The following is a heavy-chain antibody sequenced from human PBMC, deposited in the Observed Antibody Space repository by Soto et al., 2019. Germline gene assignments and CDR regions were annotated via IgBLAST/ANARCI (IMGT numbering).Heavy chain of an antibody. J-gene: IGHJ4*02. CDR3: ARGLDGRFGELSFDY. D-gene: IGHD3-10*01. CDR2: ISSSGSTI. CDR1: GFTFSSYE. V-gene: IGHV3-48*03. Sequence: PXVSLSLSCAASGFTFSSYEMNGVRQAPGKGLEWVSYISSSGSTIYYADSVKGRFTISRDNAKNSLYLQMNSLRAEDTAVYYCARGLDGRFGELSFDYWGQGTLVTVSS.